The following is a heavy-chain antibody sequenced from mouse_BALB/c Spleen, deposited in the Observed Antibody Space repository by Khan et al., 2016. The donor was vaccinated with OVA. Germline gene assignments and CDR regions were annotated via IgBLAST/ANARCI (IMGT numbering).Heavy chain of an antibody. D-gene: IGHD2-14*01. CDR2: MIYSGNT. Sequence: EVELVESGPSLVKPSQTLSLTCSVTGDSITSGYWSWIRKFPGNKLEYMGYMIYSGNTYYNPSLKSRISITRHTSKNQYYLQLNSVTTEDSATYYCARSTYRYAFAYGGQGTLVTGSA. V-gene: IGHV3-8*02. J-gene: IGHJ3*01. CDR1: GDSITSGY. CDR3: ARSTYRYAFAY.